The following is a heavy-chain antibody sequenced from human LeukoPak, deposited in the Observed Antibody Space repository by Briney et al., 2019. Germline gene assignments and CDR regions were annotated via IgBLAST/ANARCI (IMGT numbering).Heavy chain of an antibody. D-gene: IGHD3-10*01. CDR1: GGSISSRSYY. CDR3: ARDEYGSGSQGAFDI. CDR2: IYYSGST. J-gene: IGHJ3*02. Sequence: PSETLSLTCTVSGGSISSRSYYWGWIRQPPGKGLEWIGSIYYSGSTYYNPSLKSRVTISVDTSKNQFSLKLSSVTAADTAVYYCARDEYGSGSQGAFDIWGQGTMVTVSS. V-gene: IGHV4-39*07.